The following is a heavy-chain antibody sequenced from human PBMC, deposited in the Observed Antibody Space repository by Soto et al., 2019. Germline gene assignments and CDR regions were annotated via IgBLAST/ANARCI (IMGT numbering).Heavy chain of an antibody. D-gene: IGHD3-9*01. J-gene: IGHJ6*02. CDR3: GRIGYCDIWTGPYEIDT. CDR2: ISAYNGNT. V-gene: IGHV1-18*01. Sequence: ASVKVSCKASGYTFTSYGISWVRQAPGQGLEWMGWISAYNGNTNYAQKLQGRVTMTTDTSKSKAYMELRSLRSDDTAVYYWGRIGYCDIWTGPYEIDTRGQANTVTV. CDR1: GYTFTSYG.